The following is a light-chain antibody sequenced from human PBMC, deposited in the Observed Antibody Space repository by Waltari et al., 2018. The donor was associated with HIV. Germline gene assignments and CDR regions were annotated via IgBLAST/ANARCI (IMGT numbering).Light chain of an antibody. CDR2: GAS. CDR3: QQYGSLQWT. CDR1: QSVTSTY. Sequence: EIVLTQSPGTLYLSPGERDTLSCRASQSVTSTYFAWYQQKPGQAPRLLIYGASSRATGIPDRFSGTGSGTDFTLTISRLEPEDFALYYCQQYGSLQWTFGQGTKVEIK. J-gene: IGKJ1*01. V-gene: IGKV3-20*01.